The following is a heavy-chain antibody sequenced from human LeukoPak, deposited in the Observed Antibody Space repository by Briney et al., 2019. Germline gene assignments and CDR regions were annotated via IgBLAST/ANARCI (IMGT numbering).Heavy chain of an antibody. V-gene: IGHV4-34*01. J-gene: IGHJ6*03. CDR1: GGSFSGYY. Sequence: SETLSLTCAVYGGSFSGYYWSWIRQPPGKGLEWIGEINHSGSTNYNPSLKSRVTISVDTSKNQFSLKLSSVTAADTAVYYCARRLGSSWYRYYYYYMDVWGKGTTVTISS. CDR3: ARRLGSSWYRYYYYYMDV. D-gene: IGHD6-13*01. CDR2: INHSGST.